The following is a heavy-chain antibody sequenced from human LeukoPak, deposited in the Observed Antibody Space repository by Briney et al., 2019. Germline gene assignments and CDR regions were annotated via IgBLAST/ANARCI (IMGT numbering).Heavy chain of an antibody. V-gene: IGHV1-18*01. Sequence: SVKVSCKASGYTFPSSGCSGVRQAASQGVEWMGWISVNNGNEKYVQKFHGRLTLTTDTSTTTAYMELRSLRSDDTGVYFCARPRNYYDNGGYYNWFDSWGQGTLVTVSS. D-gene: IGHD3-22*01. CDR2: ISVNNGNE. CDR3: ARPRNYYDNGGYYNWFDS. J-gene: IGHJ5*01. CDR1: GYTFPSSG.